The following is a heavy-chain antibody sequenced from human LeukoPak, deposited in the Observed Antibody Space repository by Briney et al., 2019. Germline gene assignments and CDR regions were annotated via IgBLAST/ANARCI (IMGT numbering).Heavy chain of an antibody. V-gene: IGHV4-38-2*02. CDR1: GYSISSDYF. Sequence: SETLSLTCTASGYSISSDYFWGWIRRPPGKGLEWIGTIYHSGSAYYNPSLESRVTISVDTSKNQFSLTLSSVTAADTAVYFCARRSSSWYFFDFWGQGTLVTVSS. CDR2: IYHSGSA. CDR3: ARRSSSWYFFDF. D-gene: IGHD6-13*01. J-gene: IGHJ4*02.